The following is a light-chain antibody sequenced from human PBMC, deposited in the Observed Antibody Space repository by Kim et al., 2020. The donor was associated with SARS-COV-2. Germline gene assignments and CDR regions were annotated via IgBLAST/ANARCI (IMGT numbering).Light chain of an antibody. Sequence: SITIPCTGSSSDVGGYDYVSWYQQHPGKAPKLMIYDVTNRPTGVSNRFSGSKSGNTASLTISGLQAEDEADYYCSSYTNNLSLDVVFGGGTKVTVL. J-gene: IGLJ2*01. V-gene: IGLV2-14*03. CDR3: SSYTNNLSLDVV. CDR2: DVT. CDR1: SSDVGGYDY.